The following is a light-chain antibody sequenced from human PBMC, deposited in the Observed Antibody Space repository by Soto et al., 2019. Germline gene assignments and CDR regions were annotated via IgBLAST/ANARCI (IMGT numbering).Light chain of an antibody. CDR2: EVS. V-gene: IGLV2-8*01. CDR3: SSYAGSNSFEV. J-gene: IGLJ2*01. CDR1: SSDVGAYNY. Sequence: QSVLTQPPSASGSPGQSVTISCTGTSSDVGAYNYVSWYQQHPGKAPKLMIYEVSKRPSGVPDRFSGSKSGNTAALTVSGLQAEDEADYYCSSYAGSNSFEVFGGGTKLTVL.